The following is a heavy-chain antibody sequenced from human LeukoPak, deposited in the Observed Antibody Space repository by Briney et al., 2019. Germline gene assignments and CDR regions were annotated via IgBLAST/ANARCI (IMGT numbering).Heavy chain of an antibody. V-gene: IGHV1-69*13. J-gene: IGHJ5*02. CDR1: GGTFSNYH. CDR2: IIPIFDSP. D-gene: IGHD6-19*01. Sequence: ASVKVSCKASGGTFSNYHINWVRQAPGEGLEWMGGIIPIFDSPNYAQKFQGRVTITADESTSTVYMEVSSLRSEDTAVYYCARAQAVAGLNWFDPWGQGTLVTVSS. CDR3: ARAQAVAGLNWFDP.